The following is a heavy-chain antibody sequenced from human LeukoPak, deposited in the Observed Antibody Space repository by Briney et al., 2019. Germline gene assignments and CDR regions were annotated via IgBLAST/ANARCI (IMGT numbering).Heavy chain of an antibody. D-gene: IGHD3-22*01. V-gene: IGHV4-39*07. CDR3: ARVSRYYDTRLDY. J-gene: IGHJ4*02. Sequence: SETLSLTCTVSGGSISSSSYYWGWIRQPPGKGLEWIGSIYYSGSTYYNPSLKSRVTISVDTSKNQFSLKLSSVTAADTAVYYCARVSRYYDTRLDYWGQGTLVTVSS. CDR2: IYYSGST. CDR1: GGSISSSSYY.